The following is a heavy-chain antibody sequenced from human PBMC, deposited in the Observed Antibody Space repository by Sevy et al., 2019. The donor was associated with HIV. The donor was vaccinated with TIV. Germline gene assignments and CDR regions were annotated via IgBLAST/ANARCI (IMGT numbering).Heavy chain of an antibody. CDR1: GFTFSSYW. D-gene: IGHD1-26*01. CDR2: ISSDGSST. V-gene: IGHV3-74*01. J-gene: IGHJ4*02. CDR3: ARDGRGARDFDY. Sequence: GGSLRLSCAASGFTFSSYWMHWVRHAPGKGLVWVSRISSDGSSTSYADSVRGRFTISRDNAKNTLYLQMNSLRAEDTAVYYCARDGRGARDFDYWGQGTLVTVSS.